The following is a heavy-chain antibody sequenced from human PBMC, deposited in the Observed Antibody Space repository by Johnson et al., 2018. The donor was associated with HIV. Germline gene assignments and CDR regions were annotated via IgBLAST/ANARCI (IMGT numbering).Heavy chain of an antibody. D-gene: IGHD3-22*01. CDR2: IRSKAYGGTT. V-gene: IGHV3-49*04. CDR3: TRVLAMIVAHDAFDI. J-gene: IGHJ3*02. Sequence: QLVESGGGLVQPGRSLRLSCTASGFTFGDYAMSWVRQAPGKGLEWVGFIRSKAYGGTTEYAASVKGRFTISRDDSKSIAYLQMNSLKTEDTAVYYCTRVLAMIVAHDAFDIWGQGTMVTVSS. CDR1: GFTFGDYA.